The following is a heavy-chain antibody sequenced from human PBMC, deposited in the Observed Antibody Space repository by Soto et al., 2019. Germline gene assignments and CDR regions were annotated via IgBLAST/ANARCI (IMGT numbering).Heavy chain of an antibody. CDR2: ISSSSSTI. J-gene: IGHJ4*02. CDR1: GFTFSSYS. D-gene: IGHD4-17*01. Sequence: PGGSLRLSCAASGFTFSSYSMNWVRQAPGKGLEWVSYISSSSSTIYYADSVKGRFTISRDNAKNSLYLQMNSLRAEDTAVYYCARVSDYGDKSRGYWGQGTLVTVSS. CDR3: ARVSDYGDKSRGY. V-gene: IGHV3-48*01.